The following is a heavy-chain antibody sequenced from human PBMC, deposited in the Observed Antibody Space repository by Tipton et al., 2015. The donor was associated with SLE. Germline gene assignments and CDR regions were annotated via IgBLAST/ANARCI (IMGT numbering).Heavy chain of an antibody. D-gene: IGHD2-21*01. CDR3: ARYGGAGPTDY. J-gene: IGHJ4*02. CDR2: INPSGGST. V-gene: IGHV1-46*01. Sequence: QLVQSGAEVKKPGASVKVSCKTSGYTFTGYQMHWVRQAPGQGPEWMAIINPSGGSTTFAQRFQGRLTVTRDTSTSTFYMELSSLTSDDTAMYYCARYGGAGPTDYWGQGTLVTVSS. CDR1: GYTFTGYQ.